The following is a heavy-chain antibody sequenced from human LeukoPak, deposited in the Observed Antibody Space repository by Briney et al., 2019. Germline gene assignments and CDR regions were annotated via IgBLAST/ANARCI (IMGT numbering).Heavy chain of an antibody. D-gene: IGHD4-17*01. J-gene: IGHJ4*02. V-gene: IGHV1-2*02. Sequence: GASVKVSCKASGYTFTGYYMHWMRQAPGQGLEWMGWINPNSGGTNYAQKFQGRVTMTRDTSISTAYMELSRLRSDDTAVYYCARDLMTTVTLGYFDYWGQGTLVTVSS. CDR1: GYTFTGYY. CDR3: ARDLMTTVTLGYFDY. CDR2: INPNSGGT.